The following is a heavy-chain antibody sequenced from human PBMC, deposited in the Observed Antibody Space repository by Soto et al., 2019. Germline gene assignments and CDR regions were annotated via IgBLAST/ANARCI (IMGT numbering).Heavy chain of an antibody. Sequence: SETLSLTCGVYGGSTDTSNWWSWVRQPPGKGLEWIGEIHQSGTTTNYNPSLKSRVTISVDKPRNQFSLKLRSVTAADTAVYYCARVETYYYDSSGYHSTFFFDYWGRGTLVTVSS. CDR2: IHQSGTTT. CDR1: GGSTDTSNW. D-gene: IGHD3-22*01. J-gene: IGHJ4*02. CDR3: ARVETYYYDSSGYHSTFFFDY. V-gene: IGHV4-4*02.